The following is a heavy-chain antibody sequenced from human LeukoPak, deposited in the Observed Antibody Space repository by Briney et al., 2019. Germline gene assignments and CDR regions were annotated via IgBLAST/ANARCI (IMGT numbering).Heavy chain of an antibody. CDR2: IKTDGSEK. CDR1: GFTFSNYW. J-gene: IGHJ1*01. D-gene: IGHD3-22*01. Sequence: GGSLRLSCAASGFTFSNYWMSWVRQAPGKGLQWVANIKTDGSEKYYVDSVKGRFTISRDNAKNSLYLQMNSLRAEDTAVYYCATYSSLNRREFQYWGQGTLLTVSS. CDR3: ATYSSLNRREFQY. V-gene: IGHV3-7*01.